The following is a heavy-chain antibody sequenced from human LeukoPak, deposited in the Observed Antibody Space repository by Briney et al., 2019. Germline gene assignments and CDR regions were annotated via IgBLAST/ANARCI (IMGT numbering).Heavy chain of an antibody. CDR3: ARVPRRVVVPAAILFDP. CDR2: NNPNSGGT. V-gene: IGHV1-2*02. J-gene: IGHJ5*02. CDR1: GYTFTGYY. Sequence: ASVKVSCKASGYTFTGYYMHWVRQAPGQGLEWMGWNNPNSGGTKYAQKFQGRVTMTRDTSISTAYMGLSRLRSDDTAVYYCARVPRRVVVPAAILFDPWGQGTLVTVSS. D-gene: IGHD2-2*02.